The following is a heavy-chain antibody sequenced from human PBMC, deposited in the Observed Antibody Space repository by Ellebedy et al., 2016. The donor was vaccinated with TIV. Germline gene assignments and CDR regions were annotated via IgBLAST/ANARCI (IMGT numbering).Heavy chain of an antibody. J-gene: IGHJ4*02. CDR2: ISSSGVSS. CDR1: GFTFRNFA. Sequence: GESLKISCAASGFTFRNFAMTWVRQAPGKGLEWVSSISSSGVSSDYADSVRGRVTISRVNSKSTLYLQMDSLRADDSAEYYCAKLDSSGYYYGRLDYWGQGTLVTVSS. D-gene: IGHD3-22*01. V-gene: IGHV3-23*01. CDR3: AKLDSSGYYYGRLDY.